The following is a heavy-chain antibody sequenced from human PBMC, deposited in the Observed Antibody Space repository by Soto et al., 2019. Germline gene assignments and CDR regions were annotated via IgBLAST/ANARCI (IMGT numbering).Heavy chain of an antibody. CDR2: IYYSGST. D-gene: IGHD4-4*01. CDR1: GGSISSYY. V-gene: IGHV4-59*08. CDR3: ARSPRRRRNYDNWFDP. Sequence: SETLSLTCTVSGGSISSYYWSWIRQPPGKGLEWIGYIYYSGSTNYNPSLKSRVTISVDTSKNQFSLKLSSVTAADTAVYYCARSPRRRRNYDNWFDPWGQGTLVPSPQ. J-gene: IGHJ5*02.